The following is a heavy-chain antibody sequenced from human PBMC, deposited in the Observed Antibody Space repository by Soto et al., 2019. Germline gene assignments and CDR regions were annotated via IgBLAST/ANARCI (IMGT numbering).Heavy chain of an antibody. J-gene: IGHJ6*02. CDR1: GFTFSSYA. CDR3: ANKRWDVYADNGSRYSHYGMDV. Sequence: GGSLRLSCVASGFTFSSYAMSWVRQAPGKGLERGSGITGGGGNTFYVDSVKGRFTISRDNAKNTLYLQMQSLRDEDTARYFCANKRWDVYADNGSRYSHYGMDVWGQGTTVTVSS. V-gene: IGHV3-23*01. CDR2: ITGGGGNT. D-gene: IGHD2-15*01.